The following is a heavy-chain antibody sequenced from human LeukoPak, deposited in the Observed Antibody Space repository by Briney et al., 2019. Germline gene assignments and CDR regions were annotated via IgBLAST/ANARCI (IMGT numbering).Heavy chain of an antibody. Sequence: PGGSLRLSCAASGFTLGRYWMSWVRQAPGKGLEWVANIKQDGSEKYYVDSVKGRFTISRDNAKNSLYLQMNSLRAEDTAVYYCARGPYNGLPAALVWETNWFDPWGQGTLLTVSS. V-gene: IGHV3-7*01. CDR1: GFTLGRYW. J-gene: IGHJ5*02. CDR2: IKQDGSEK. CDR3: ARGPYNGLPAALVWETNWFDP. D-gene: IGHD2-2*01.